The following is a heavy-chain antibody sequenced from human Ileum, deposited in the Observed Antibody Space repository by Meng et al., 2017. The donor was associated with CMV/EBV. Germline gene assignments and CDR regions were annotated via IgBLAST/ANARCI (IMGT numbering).Heavy chain of an antibody. CDR1: GGTFSSYT. D-gene: IGHD7-27*01. CDR2: IIPFFGAS. Sequence: RGSGGTFSSYTVTWVRQAPGQGLEWIGEIIPFFGASTYAQKLQGRVTFTTDESTATVDMELSSLTSEDTAVYYCARMGGVTNWGFVYWGQGALVTVS. J-gene: IGHJ4*02. CDR3: ARMGGVTNWGFVY. V-gene: IGHV1-69*05.